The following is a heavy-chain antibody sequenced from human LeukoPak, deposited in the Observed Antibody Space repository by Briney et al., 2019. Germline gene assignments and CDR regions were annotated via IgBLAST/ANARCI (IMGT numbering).Heavy chain of an antibody. V-gene: IGHV3-9*01. CDR3: AKDVTGTGAFDI. D-gene: IGHD1-7*01. CDR2: ITWNSGTI. CDR1: GFTFDDYA. J-gene: IGHJ3*02. Sequence: GGSLRLSCAASGFTFDDYAMHWVRQGPGKGLEWVSGITWNSGTIGYADSVKGRFTISRDNAKNSLYLQINSLRAEVTALYYCAKDVTGTGAFDIWGQGTMVTVSS.